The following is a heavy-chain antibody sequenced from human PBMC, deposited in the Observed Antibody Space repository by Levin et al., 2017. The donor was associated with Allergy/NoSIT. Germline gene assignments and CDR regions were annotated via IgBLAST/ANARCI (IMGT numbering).Heavy chain of an antibody. CDR2: INPNTGDT. D-gene: IGHD5-12*01. CDR3: ARGGAYADNWFEP. J-gene: IGHJ5*02. CDR1: GYTFADYF. Sequence: GESLKISCKTFGYTFADYFVHWVRQAPGQGLEWMGRINPNTGDTDFAQKFQARATLTKDTSISTAYMELSRLTSDDTAIYYCARGGAYADNWFEPWGQGTPVTVSS. V-gene: IGHV1-2*06.